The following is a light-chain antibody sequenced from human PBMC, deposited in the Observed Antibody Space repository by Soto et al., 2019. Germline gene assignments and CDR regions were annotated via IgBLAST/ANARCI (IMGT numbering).Light chain of an antibody. V-gene: IGKV1-27*01. J-gene: IGKJ4*01. CDR3: QKCKVAPFT. Sequence: DIQMTQSPSSLSASVGDRVTITCRASQGSDNHLAWYQQKPGKPPKLLIYAASTLQSGVPSRFTGSGSGTDFTLTISSLQPEDAATYYCQKCKVAPFTFGGGTKVEI. CDR1: QGSDNH. CDR2: AAS.